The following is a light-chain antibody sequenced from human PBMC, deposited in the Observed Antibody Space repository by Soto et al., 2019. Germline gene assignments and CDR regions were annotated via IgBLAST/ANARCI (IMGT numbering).Light chain of an antibody. CDR3: QHYNSYSGT. J-gene: IGKJ2*01. V-gene: IGKV1-5*03. CDR1: QSISSW. CDR2: KAS. Sequence: DIQMTQSPSTLSASVGDRVTITCRASQSISSWLAWYQQKPGKAPKLLIYKASNLESGVPSRFSGSGSGTEFTLTITSLQPDDFASYYCQHYNSYSGTFGQGTKLEIK.